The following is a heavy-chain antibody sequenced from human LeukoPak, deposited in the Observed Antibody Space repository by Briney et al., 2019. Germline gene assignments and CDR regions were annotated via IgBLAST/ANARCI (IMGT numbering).Heavy chain of an antibody. V-gene: IGHV3-30*04. D-gene: IGHD2-8*01. Sequence: PGGSLRLSCAASGFTFSSYAMHWVRQAPGKGLEWVAVISYDGSNKYYADSVKGRFTISRDNSKNTLYLQMNSLRAEDTAVYYCAKAGYCTNGVCYTAYYYYYYYMDVWGKGTTVTVSS. CDR2: ISYDGSNK. CDR1: GFTFSSYA. J-gene: IGHJ6*03. CDR3: AKAGYCTNGVCYTAYYYYYYYMDV.